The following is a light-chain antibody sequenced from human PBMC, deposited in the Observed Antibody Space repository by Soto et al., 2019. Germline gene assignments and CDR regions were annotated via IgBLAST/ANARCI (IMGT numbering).Light chain of an antibody. V-gene: IGKV3-15*01. Sequence: DIVVTQSPDTLSVSPGERATLSCRASQSVFSSLSWYQQKPGQAPRLLIYGAATRATGIPARFSGSGSGTEFTLTISSLQSEDFAVYFCQQYHNLPAFRQGTMVDIK. CDR2: GAA. CDR3: QQYHNLPA. J-gene: IGKJ1*01. CDR1: QSVFSS.